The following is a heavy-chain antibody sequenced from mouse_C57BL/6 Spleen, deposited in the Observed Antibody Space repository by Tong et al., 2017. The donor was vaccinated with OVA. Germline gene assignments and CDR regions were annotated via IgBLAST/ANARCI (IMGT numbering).Heavy chain of an antibody. CDR3: ARHPYGNYWYFDV. CDR2: ISSGGSYT. D-gene: IGHD2-1*01. V-gene: IGHV5-6*01. Sequence: EVQLQESGGDLVKPGGSLKLSCAVSGFTFSSYGMSWVRQTPDKRLEWVATISSGGSYTYYPDSVKGRFTISRDNAKNTLYLQMSSLKSEDTAMYYCARHPYGNYWYFDVWGAGTTVTVSS. J-gene: IGHJ1*01. CDR1: GFTFSSYG.